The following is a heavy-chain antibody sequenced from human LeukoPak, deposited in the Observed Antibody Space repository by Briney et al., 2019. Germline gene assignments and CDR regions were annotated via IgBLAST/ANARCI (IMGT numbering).Heavy chain of an antibody. CDR2: ISAYNGNT. J-gene: IGHJ6*02. D-gene: IGHD6-19*01. CDR3: AREAPLGSSGSELYGMDV. Sequence: ASVKVSCKASGYXFTSYGISWVRQAPGQGLEWMGWISAYNGNTNYAQKLQGRVTMTTDTSTSTAYMELRSLRSDDTAVYYCAREAPLGSSGSELYGMDVWGQGTTVTVSS. CDR1: GYXFTSYG. V-gene: IGHV1-18*01.